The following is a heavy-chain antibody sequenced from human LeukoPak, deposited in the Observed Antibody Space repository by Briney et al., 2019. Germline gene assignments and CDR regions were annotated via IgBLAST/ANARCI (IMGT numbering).Heavy chain of an antibody. CDR3: ARVGYSFSINDWSRIGLGAYPTKYYYYMDV. Sequence: PSEPLSLICAVYGGFFSDYYWTWIRQPPGKGLVWLGEIYHSGGTNHNPSLLSRVFMSVDTSKNQISLKVSSVTAADTAVYYCARVGYSFSINDWSRIGLGAYPTKYYYYMDVWGKGTTVTVSS. CDR1: GGFFSDYY. J-gene: IGHJ6*03. CDR2: IYHSGGT. D-gene: IGHD5-18*01. V-gene: IGHV4-34*01.